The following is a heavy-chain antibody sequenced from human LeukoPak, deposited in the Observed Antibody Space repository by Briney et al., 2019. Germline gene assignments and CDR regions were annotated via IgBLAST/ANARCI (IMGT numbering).Heavy chain of an antibody. J-gene: IGHJ5*02. D-gene: IGHD4-17*01. CDR3: ARGGGYGDLRLDP. CDR2: IIPIFGTA. V-gene: IGHV1-69*05. CDR1: GGTFSSYA. Sequence: SVKVSCKDSGGTFSSYAISWVRQAPGQWLEWMGGIIPIFGTANYAQKFQGRVTITTDESTSTAYMELSSLRSEDTAVYYCARGGGYGDLRLDPWGQGTLVTVSS.